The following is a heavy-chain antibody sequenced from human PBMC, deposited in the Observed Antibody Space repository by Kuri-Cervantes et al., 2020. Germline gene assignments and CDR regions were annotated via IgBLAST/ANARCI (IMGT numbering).Heavy chain of an antibody. CDR3: ARDTDYGDYASFLVFDY. V-gene: IGHV7-4-1*02. J-gene: IGHJ4*02. D-gene: IGHD4-17*01. CDR1: GGTFSSYA. CDR2: INTNTGNP. Sequence: ASVKVSCKASGGTFSSYAISWVRQAPGQGLEWMGWINTNTGNPTYAQGFTGRFVFSLDTSVSTAYLQISSLKAEDTAVYYCARDTDYGDYASFLVFDYWGQGTLVTVS.